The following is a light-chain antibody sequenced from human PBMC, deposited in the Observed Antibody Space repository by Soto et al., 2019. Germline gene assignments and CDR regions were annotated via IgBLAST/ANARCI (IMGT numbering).Light chain of an antibody. CDR1: QSISTW. CDR2: TAS. CDR3: QQYNSWDT. Sequence: DIQMTQSPSTLSASVGDRVTITCRASQSISTWLAWYQQKPGKAPKLLIYTASSLESGVPSRFSGSGSGTEFTLTISSLQPDDLATYFCQQYNSWDTFGQGTKLEIK. V-gene: IGKV1-5*03. J-gene: IGKJ2*01.